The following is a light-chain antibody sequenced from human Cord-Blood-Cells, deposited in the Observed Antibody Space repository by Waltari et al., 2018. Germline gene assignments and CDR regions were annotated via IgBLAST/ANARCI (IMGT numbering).Light chain of an antibody. V-gene: IGLV3-1*01. CDR3: QAWDSSTAWV. CDR2: QDS. J-gene: IGLJ3*02. Sequence: SYELTHPPPVPVSPGRQASITCSGDKWGEKFAGWYQQKPGQSPVLVIYQDSKRPSGIPERFSGSNSGNTATLTISGTQAMDEADYYCQAWDSSTAWVFGGGTKLTVL. CDR1: KWGEKF.